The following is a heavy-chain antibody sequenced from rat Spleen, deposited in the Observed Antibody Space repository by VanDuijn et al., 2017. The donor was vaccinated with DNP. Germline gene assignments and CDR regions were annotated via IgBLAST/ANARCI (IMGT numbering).Heavy chain of an antibody. J-gene: IGHJ3*01. CDR2: ISTGGGNT. CDR1: GFTFSHYY. D-gene: IGHD1-2*01. CDR3: VRHEDSSSHIYGFAY. V-gene: IGHV5-25*01. Sequence: EVQLVESGGGLVQPGRSMKLSCVASGFTFSHYYMAWVRQAPTKGLEWVASISTGGGNTYYRDSVKGRFTISRDNAKNTQYLQMDSLRSEDTATYYCVRHEDSSSHIYGFAYWGQGTLVTVSS.